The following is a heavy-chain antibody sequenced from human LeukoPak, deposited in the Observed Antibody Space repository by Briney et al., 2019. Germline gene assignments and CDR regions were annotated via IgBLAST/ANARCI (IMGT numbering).Heavy chain of an antibody. D-gene: IGHD3-10*01. J-gene: IGHJ5*02. V-gene: IGHV4-59*01. CDR1: GGSISSYY. CDR3: ARDLRNWFDP. Sequence: PSETLSPTCTVSGGSISSYYWSWIRQPPGKGLEWIGYIYYSGSTNYNPSLKSRVTISVDTSKNQFSLKLSSVTAADTAVYYCARDLRNWFDPWGQGTLVTVSS. CDR2: IYYSGST.